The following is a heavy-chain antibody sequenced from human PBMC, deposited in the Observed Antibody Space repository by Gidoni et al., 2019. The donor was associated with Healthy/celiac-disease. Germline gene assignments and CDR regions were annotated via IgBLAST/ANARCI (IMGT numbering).Heavy chain of an antibody. CDR1: GFTFSSYD. V-gene: IGHV3-13*01. J-gene: IGHJ6*02. D-gene: IGHD6-13*01. CDR2: IGTAGDT. Sequence: EVQLVESGGGLVQPGGSLRLSCAASGFTFSSYDMHWVRQATGKGLEWVSAIGTAGDTYYPGSVKGRFTISRENAKNSLYLQMNSLRAGDTAVYYCARGSSWLHYYYYGMYVWGQGTTVTVSS. CDR3: ARGSSWLHYYYYGMYV.